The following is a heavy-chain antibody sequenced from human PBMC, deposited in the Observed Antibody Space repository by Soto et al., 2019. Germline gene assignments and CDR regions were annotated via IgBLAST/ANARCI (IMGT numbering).Heavy chain of an antibody. CDR2: IIPIFGTA. V-gene: IGHV1-69*13. CDR1: GGTFSSYA. J-gene: IGHJ3*02. Sequence: ASVKVSCKASGGTFSSYAISWVRQAPGQGLEWMGGIIPIFGTANYAQKFQGRVTITADESTSTAYMELSSLRSEDTAVYYCATRAGQLVSQDAFDICGQGTMVTVSS. CDR3: ATRAGQLVSQDAFDI. D-gene: IGHD6-6*01.